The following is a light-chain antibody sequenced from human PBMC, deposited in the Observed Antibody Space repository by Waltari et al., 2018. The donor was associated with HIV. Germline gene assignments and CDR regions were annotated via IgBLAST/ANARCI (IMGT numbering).Light chain of an antibody. CDR2: AAS. J-gene: IGKJ1*01. V-gene: IGKV3-20*01. Sequence: DIVLTQSPGTLSLSPGESPTLSSSASERVNSDYLAWYQHRPGQAPRVLVYAASTRAIGIPDRFSGSGSGTDFTLTISRLEPEDFAVYYCQQYDISPRTFGQGTKVE. CDR1: ERVNSDY. CDR3: QQYDISPRT.